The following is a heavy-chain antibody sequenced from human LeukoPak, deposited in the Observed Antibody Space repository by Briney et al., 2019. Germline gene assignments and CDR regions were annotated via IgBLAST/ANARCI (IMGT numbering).Heavy chain of an antibody. Sequence: PGGSLRLSCEASGFTLSRFWMSWVRQAPGEGLEWVANIDEGGSEKYHVGSVRGRFTISRDNAKNSLYLQMNSLRAEDTAVYYCVRDPTRAECSDGSCYLDYWGQGTLVSVSS. D-gene: IGHD2-15*01. CDR1: GFTLSRFW. CDR2: IDEGGSEK. CDR3: VRDPTRAECSDGSCYLDY. J-gene: IGHJ4*02. V-gene: IGHV3-7*03.